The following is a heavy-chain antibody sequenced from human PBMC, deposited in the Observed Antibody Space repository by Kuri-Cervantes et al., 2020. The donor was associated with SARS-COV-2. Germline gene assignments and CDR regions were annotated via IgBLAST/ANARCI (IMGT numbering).Heavy chain of an antibody. CDR2: ISYDGSNK. Sequence: GESLKISCAASGFTFSSYAMHWVRQAPGKGLEWVAVISYDGSNKYYADSVKGRFTISRDNSKNTLYLQMNSLRAEGTAVYYCARDGRGDSASRAAFDIWGQGTMVTVSS. CDR1: GFTFSSYA. D-gene: IGHD2-21*01. CDR3: ARDGRGDSASRAAFDI. J-gene: IGHJ3*02. V-gene: IGHV3-30-3*01.